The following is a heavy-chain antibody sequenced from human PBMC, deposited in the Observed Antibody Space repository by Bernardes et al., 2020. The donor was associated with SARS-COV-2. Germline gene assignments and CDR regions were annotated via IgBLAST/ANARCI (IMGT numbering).Heavy chain of an antibody. Sequence: GGSLRLSCAASGFTFSSYAMSWVRQAPGKGLEWVSAISGSGGSTYYAASVKGRFTISRDNSKNTLYLQMNSLRAEDTAVYYCANELLYSDILEVYGMDVWGQGTTVTVSS. D-gene: IGHD3-9*01. J-gene: IGHJ6*02. V-gene: IGHV3-23*01. CDR1: GFTFSSYA. CDR2: ISGSGGST. CDR3: ANELLYSDILEVYGMDV.